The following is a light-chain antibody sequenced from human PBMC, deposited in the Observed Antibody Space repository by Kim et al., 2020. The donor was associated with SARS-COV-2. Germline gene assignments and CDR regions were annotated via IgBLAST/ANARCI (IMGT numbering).Light chain of an antibody. CDR1: SSDVGGSNY. J-gene: IGLJ2*01. CDR2: DVS. Sequence: QSVTISCTGTSSDVGGSNYVSWYQQHPGKAPKLMIYDVSKRPSGVPDRFSGSKSGNTASLTVSGLQAEDEADYYCCSYAGSYTPVVFGGGTQLTVL. CDR3: CSYAGSYTPVV. V-gene: IGLV2-11*01.